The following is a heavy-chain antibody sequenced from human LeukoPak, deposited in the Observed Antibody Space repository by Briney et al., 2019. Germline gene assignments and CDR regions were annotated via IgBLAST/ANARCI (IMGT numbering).Heavy chain of an antibody. CDR1: GFTFSSYA. Sequence: GGSLRLSCAASGFTFSSYAMSWVRQAPGKGLEWVSAISGSGGSTYYADSVKGRLTISRDNSKNTLYLQMNSLRAEDTAVYYCAKVDDDYVWGSYPYYFDYWGQGTLVTVSS. CDR3: AKVDDDYVWGSYPYYFDY. D-gene: IGHD3-16*01. CDR2: ISGSGGST. V-gene: IGHV3-23*01. J-gene: IGHJ4*02.